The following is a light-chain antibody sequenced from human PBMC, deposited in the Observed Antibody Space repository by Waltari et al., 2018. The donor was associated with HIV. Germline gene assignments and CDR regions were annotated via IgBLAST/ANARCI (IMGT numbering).Light chain of an antibody. CDR1: SSDVGAYNL. V-gene: IGLV2-23*02. Sequence: QSALTQPASVSGSPGQSLTISCTGTSSDVGAYNLVSWYQQHAGKAPKLMIFEVTQRPSVVSDRFSGSRSGNTASLTISGLQADDEGDYYCCSYTGTGVVFGGGTKLTVL. CDR2: EVT. J-gene: IGLJ2*01. CDR3: CSYTGTGVV.